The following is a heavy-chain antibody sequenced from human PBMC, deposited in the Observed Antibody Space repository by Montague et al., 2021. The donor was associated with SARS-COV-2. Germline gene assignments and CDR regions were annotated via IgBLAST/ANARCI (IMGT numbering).Heavy chain of an antibody. CDR2: IYYSGST. D-gene: IGHD3-3*01. J-gene: IGHJ4*02. CDR1: GFSLSTSGMC. V-gene: IGHV4-31*03. Sequence: LVKPTQTLTLTCTFSGFSLSTSGMCVSWIRQPPGKGLEWIGYIYYSGSTYYNPSLKSRVTISVDTSKNQFSLKLSSVTAADTAVYYCARVQRITIFGVVTYFDYWGQGTLVTVSS. CDR3: ARVQRITIFGVVTYFDY.